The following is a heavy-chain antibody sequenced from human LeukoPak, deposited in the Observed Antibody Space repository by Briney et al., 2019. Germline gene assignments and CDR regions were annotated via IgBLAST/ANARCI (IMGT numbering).Heavy chain of an antibody. CDR1: GFTFSSYS. CDR3: AKDVVPAASPELGTDY. D-gene: IGHD2-2*01. V-gene: IGHV3-48*01. J-gene: IGHJ4*02. CDR2: ISSSSSTI. Sequence: GGSLRLSCAASGFTFSSYSMNWVRQAPGKGLEWVSYISSSSSTIYYADSVKGRFTISRDNSKNTLYLQMNSLRAEDTAVYYCAKDVVPAASPELGTDYWGQGTLVTVSS.